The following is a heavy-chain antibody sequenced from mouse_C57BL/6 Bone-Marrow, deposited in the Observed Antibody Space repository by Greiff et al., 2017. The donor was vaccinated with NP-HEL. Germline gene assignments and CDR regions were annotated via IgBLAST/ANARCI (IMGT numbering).Heavy chain of an antibody. V-gene: IGHV1-81*01. CDR2: IYPRSGNT. D-gene: IGHD1-1*01. CDR3: ARYSYYGSRYWCFDV. J-gene: IGHJ1*03. CDR1: GYTFTSYG. Sequence: VQLQQSGAELARPGASVKLSCKASGYTFTSYGISWVKQRTGQGLEWIGEIYPRSGNTYYNEKFKGKATLTADKSSSTAYMELRSLTSEDSAVYFCARYSYYGSRYWCFDVWGTGTTVTVSS.